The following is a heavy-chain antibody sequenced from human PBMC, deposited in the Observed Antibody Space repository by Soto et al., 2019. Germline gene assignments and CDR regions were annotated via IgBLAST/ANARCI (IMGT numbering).Heavy chain of an antibody. Sequence: GGSLRLSCAASGFTFSGYAMHWVRQAPGKGLVRVAVISYDGSNKYYADSVKGRFTISRDNSKKTLYLQMNSLRAEDTAVYYPATDQALAGTRFFDFWGQGTPVTVAS. CDR2: ISYDGSNK. D-gene: IGHD6-19*01. CDR3: ATDQALAGTRFFDF. CDR1: GFTFSGYA. V-gene: IGHV3-30-3*01. J-gene: IGHJ4*02.